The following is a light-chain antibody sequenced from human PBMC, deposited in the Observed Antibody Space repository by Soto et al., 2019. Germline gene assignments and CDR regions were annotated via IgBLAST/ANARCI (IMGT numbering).Light chain of an antibody. CDR3: QTWGTGIKV. V-gene: IGLV4-69*01. CDR1: SGHSRYA. Sequence: QLVLTQSPSASASLGASVKLTCTLSSGHSRYASAWHQQQPEKGPRYLMNLNSDGSHSQGDGIPDRFSGSRSGAERYLTISSLQSEDEADSYCQTWGTGIKVFGGGTKLTVL. J-gene: IGLJ2*01. CDR2: LNSDGSH.